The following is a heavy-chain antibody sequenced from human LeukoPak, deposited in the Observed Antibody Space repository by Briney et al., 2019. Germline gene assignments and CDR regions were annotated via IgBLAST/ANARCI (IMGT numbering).Heavy chain of an antibody. Sequence: SETLSLICAVYGGSFSGYYWGWIRQPPGKGLEWIGEINHSGSTNYNPSLKSRVTISVDTSKNQFSLKLSSVTAADTAVYYCARGGHIVVVTANYWYFDLWGRGSLVTVSS. CDR3: ARGGHIVVVTANYWYFDL. CDR2: INHSGST. D-gene: IGHD2-21*02. CDR1: GGSFSGYY. V-gene: IGHV4-34*01. J-gene: IGHJ2*01.